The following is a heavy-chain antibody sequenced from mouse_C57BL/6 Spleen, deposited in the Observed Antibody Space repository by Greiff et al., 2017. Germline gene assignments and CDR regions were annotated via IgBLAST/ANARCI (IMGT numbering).Heavy chain of an antibody. V-gene: IGHV1-72*01. D-gene: IGHD2-4*01. J-gene: IGHJ3*01. CDR3: ARSGEYDYDVSLWFAY. CDR1: GYTFTSYW. CDR2: IDPNSGGT. Sequence: QVQLQQPGAELVKPGASVKLSCKASGYTFTSYWMHWVKQRPGRGLEWIGRIDPNSGGTKYNEKFKSKATLTVDKSSSTAYMQLSSLTSEDSAVYYCARSGEYDYDVSLWFAYWGQGTLVTVSA.